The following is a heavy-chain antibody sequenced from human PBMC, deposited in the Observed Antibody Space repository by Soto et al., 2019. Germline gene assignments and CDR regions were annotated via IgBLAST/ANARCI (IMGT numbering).Heavy chain of an antibody. Sequence: TGGSLRLSCVASGFIFSNFGMHWVRQAPGKGLEWVAVISSDEKIKQYADSVRGRFAISRDNSKNTLYLQMTSLRAEDTAIYYCARGLRSVLDYWGQGTLVTVS. D-gene: IGHD6-6*01. J-gene: IGHJ4*02. CDR3: ARGLRSVLDY. V-gene: IGHV3-33*01. CDR1: GFIFSNFG. CDR2: ISSDEKIK.